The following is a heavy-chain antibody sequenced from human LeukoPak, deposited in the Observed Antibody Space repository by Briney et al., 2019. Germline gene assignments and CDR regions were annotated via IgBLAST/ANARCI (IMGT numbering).Heavy chain of an antibody. CDR3: TTDRYYDYVWGSYRYDYFDY. D-gene: IGHD3-16*02. CDR2: IKSKTDGGTT. V-gene: IGHV3-15*01. Sequence: PGGSLRLSCAASGFTFSNAWMSWVRQALGKGLEWVGRIKSKTDGGTTDYAAPVKGRFTISRDDSKNTLYLQMNSLKTEDTAVYYCTTDRYYDYVWGSYRYDYFDYWGQGTLVTVSS. J-gene: IGHJ4*02. CDR1: GFTFSNAW.